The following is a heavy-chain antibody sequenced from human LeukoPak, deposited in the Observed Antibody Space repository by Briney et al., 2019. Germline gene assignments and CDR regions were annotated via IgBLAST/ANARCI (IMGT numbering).Heavy chain of an antibody. CDR1: GFTVSSNY. CDR2: IYSGGST. Sequence: GGSLRLSCAASGFTVSSNYMSWVRQAPGKGLEWVSVIYSGGSTYYADSVKGRFTISRDNSKNTLYLQMNSLRAEDTAVYYCERSRSSYEDYWGQGTLVTVSS. D-gene: IGHD5-12*01. V-gene: IGHV3-66*01. CDR3: ERSRSSYEDY. J-gene: IGHJ4*02.